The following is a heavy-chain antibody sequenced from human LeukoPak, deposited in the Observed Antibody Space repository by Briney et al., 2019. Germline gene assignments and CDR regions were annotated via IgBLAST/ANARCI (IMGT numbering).Heavy chain of an antibody. CDR2: ISSSGSTI. CDR3: ARPQGFGELLYPFDY. Sequence: GGSLRLSCAASGFTFSDYYMSWIRQAPGKGLEWVSYISSSGSTIYYADSVKGRFTISRDNAENSLYLQMNSLRAEDTAVYYCARPQGFGELLYPFDYWGQGTLVTVSS. V-gene: IGHV3-11*01. D-gene: IGHD3-10*01. CDR1: GFTFSDYY. J-gene: IGHJ4*02.